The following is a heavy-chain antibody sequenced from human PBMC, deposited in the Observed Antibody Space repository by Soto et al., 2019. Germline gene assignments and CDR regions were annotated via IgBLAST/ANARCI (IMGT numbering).Heavy chain of an antibody. D-gene: IGHD5-12*01. Sequence: ETLSLTCAVYGGSFSGYYWSWIRQPPGKGLEWIGEINHSGSTNYNPSLKSRVTISVDTSKNQFSLKLSSVTAADTAVYYCARGGYSGYDLYFDYWGQGTLVTVSS. J-gene: IGHJ4*02. CDR2: INHSGST. CDR3: ARGGYSGYDLYFDY. V-gene: IGHV4-34*01. CDR1: GGSFSGYY.